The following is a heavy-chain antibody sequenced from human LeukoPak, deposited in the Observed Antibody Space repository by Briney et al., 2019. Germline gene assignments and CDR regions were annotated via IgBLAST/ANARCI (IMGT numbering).Heavy chain of an antibody. D-gene: IGHD6-19*01. CDR1: GYSFTSYW. CDR3: ARHGYSSGWYEGYFDY. V-gene: IGHV5-51*01. J-gene: IGHJ4*02. CDR2: IYPGDSDT. Sequence: GESLKISCQASGYSFTSYWIGRVRQLPGKGLEWMGIIYPGDSDTRYSPSFQGQVTISADKSISTAYLQWSSLKASDTAMYYCARHGYSSGWYEGYFDYWGQGTLVTVSS.